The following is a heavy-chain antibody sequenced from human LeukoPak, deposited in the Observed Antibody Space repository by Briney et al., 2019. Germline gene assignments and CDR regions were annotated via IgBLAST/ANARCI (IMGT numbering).Heavy chain of an antibody. J-gene: IGHJ3*01. CDR1: GGSLSSISYC. D-gene: IGHD3-3*01. V-gene: IGHV4-39*02. CDR3: ARLSAAVHLGAFDL. Sequence: SETLSLTCTVSGGSLSSISYCWGWVRQPPGKGLEWIASIYYSGSKTFYNPSLKSRVTISVDKSKNHFSLRLTSVTAADTAVYYCARLSAAVHLGAFDLWGQGTMVTVSS. CDR2: IYYSGSKT.